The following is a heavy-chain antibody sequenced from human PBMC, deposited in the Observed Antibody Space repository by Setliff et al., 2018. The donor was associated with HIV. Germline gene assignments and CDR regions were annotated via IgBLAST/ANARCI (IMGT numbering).Heavy chain of an antibody. CDR1: GYTFNSQW. CDR2: IYPGDSDT. Sequence: GESLKISCKGSGYTFNSQWIGWVRQMPGKGLEWMGIIYPGDSDTRYSPSFQGQVTISVDKSISTAYLQWSSLKASDTAIYYCARRSASGYYDRGCFDYWGQGTLVTVSS. J-gene: IGHJ4*02. CDR3: ARRSASGYYDRGCFDY. V-gene: IGHV5-51*01. D-gene: IGHD3-22*01.